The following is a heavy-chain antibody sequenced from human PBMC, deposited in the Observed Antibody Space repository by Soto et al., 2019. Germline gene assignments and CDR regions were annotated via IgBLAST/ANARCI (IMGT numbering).Heavy chain of an antibody. J-gene: IGHJ4*02. V-gene: IGHV3-74*01. D-gene: IGHD3-9*01. CDR3: ARMRTGNFDWLSYFDY. CDR1: GFTFSSYW. CDR2: INSDGSST. Sequence: EVQLVESGGGLVQPGGSLRLSCAASGFTFSSYWMHWVRQAPGKGLVWVSRINSDGSSTSYADSVKGRFTISRDNAKNTLYLQMNSLRAEDTAVYYCARMRTGNFDWLSYFDYWGQGTLVTVSS.